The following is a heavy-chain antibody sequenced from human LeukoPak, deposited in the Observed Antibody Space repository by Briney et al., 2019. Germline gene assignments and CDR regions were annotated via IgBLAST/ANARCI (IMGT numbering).Heavy chain of an antibody. CDR2: IYYSGST. V-gene: IGHV4-59*01. D-gene: IGHD5-18*01. CDR3: ARDGQYSYGSAYFDY. J-gene: IGHJ4*02. CDR1: GGSISSYY. Sequence: SETLSLTXTVSGGSISSYYWSWIRQPPGKGLEWIGYIYYSGSTNYNPSLKSRVTISVDTSKNQFSLKLSSVTAADTAVYYCARDGQYSYGSAYFDYWGQGTLVTVSS.